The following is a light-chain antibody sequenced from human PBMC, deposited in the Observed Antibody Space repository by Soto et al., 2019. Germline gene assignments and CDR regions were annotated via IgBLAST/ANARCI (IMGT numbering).Light chain of an antibody. CDR1: QRVNNNY. Sequence: EIVLMQSPGTLSLSPGARATLCCRASQRVNNNYLAWYTQKPGPDPRLHIYGASHRATGIPDRFSGSGSGTDFTITTTRLEHEDFAMYYCQRYDSFRTFGEGTEVDI. V-gene: IGKV3-20*01. J-gene: IGKJ1*01. CDR2: GAS. CDR3: QRYDSFRT.